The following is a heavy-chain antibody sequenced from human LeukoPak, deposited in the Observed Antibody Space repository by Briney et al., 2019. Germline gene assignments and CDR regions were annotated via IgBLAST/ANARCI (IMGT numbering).Heavy chain of an antibody. CDR3: ARDMYQLLFYWFDP. D-gene: IGHD2-2*01. CDR1: GYSISSGYY. Sequence: PSETLSLTCTVSGYSISSGYYWGWIRQPPGKGLEWIGSIYHSGSTYYNPSLKSRVTISVDTSKNQFSLKLSSVTAADTAVYYCARDMYQLLFYWFDPWGQGTLVTVSS. CDR2: IYHSGST. V-gene: IGHV4-38-2*02. J-gene: IGHJ5*02.